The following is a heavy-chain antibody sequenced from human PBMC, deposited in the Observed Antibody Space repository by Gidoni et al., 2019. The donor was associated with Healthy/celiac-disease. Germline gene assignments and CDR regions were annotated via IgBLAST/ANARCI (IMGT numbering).Heavy chain of an antibody. D-gene: IGHD3-22*01. V-gene: IGHV1-8*01. J-gene: IGHJ5*02. CDR2: MNPNSGNT. CDR3: ARVGHPNGYYYDSSGYP. Sequence: QVQLVQSGAEVKKPGASVKVSCKASGYTFTSYDINWVRQATGQGLEWMGWMNPNSGNTGYAQKFQGRVTMTRNTSISTAYMELSSLRSEDTAVYYCARVGHPNGYYYDSSGYPWGQGTLVTVSS. CDR1: GYTFTSYD.